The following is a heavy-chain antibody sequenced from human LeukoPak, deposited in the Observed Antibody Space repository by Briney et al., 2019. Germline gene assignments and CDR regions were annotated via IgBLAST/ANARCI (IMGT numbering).Heavy chain of an antibody. CDR1: GFTFSSYG. V-gene: IGHV3-30*02. Sequence: GGSLRLSCAASGFTFSSYGMHWVRQAPGKGLEWVAFIRYDGSNKYYADSVKGRFTISRDNSMNTLYLHVNSLRPEDTAVYYCARGANYWGQGTLVTVSS. J-gene: IGHJ4*02. CDR2: IRYDGSNK. CDR3: ARGANY.